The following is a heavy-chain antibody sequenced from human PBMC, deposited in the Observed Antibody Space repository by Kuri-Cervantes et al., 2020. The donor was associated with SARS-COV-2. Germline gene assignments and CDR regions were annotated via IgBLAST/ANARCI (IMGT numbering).Heavy chain of an antibody. V-gene: IGHV1-2*06. CDR2: INPNSGGT. CDR1: GYTFTSYY. Sequence: ASVKVSCKASGYTFTSYYMHWVRQAPGQGLEWMGRINPNSGGTNYAQKFQGRVTMTRDTSISTAYMELSRLRSDDTAVYYCARAGGISSGYYYRLDYWGQGTLVTVSS. J-gene: IGHJ4*02. D-gene: IGHD3-22*01. CDR3: ARAGGISSGYYYRLDY.